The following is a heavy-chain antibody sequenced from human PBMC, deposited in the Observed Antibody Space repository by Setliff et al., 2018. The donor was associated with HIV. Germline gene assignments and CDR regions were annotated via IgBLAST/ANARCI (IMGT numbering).Heavy chain of an antibody. J-gene: IGHJ5*02. CDR2: ISAYNGNT. CDR1: GYTFSSFG. CDR3: ARDIPHDYTFWSGSTRFDP. Sequence: ASVKVSCKASGYTFSSFGISWVRQAPGQGLEWMGWISAYNGNTKSAQNLQGRVTMTTDTSTSTAHMELRSLRSDDTAVYYCARDIPHDYTFWSGSTRFDPWGQGTLVTVSS. V-gene: IGHV1-18*01. D-gene: IGHD3-3*01.